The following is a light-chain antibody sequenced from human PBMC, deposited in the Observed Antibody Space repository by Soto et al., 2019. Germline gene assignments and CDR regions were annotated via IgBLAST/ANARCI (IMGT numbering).Light chain of an antibody. CDR1: QSISSY. CDR3: QQSYSAPA. J-gene: IGKJ1*01. Sequence: DNQMTQSPSSLSASVGDRVTITCRTSQSISSYLNWYQQKPGKAPKLLIYDASSLQSGVPSRFSGSGSGTYFTLTISSLQPEDFATYYCQQSYSAPAFGHGTRVEIK. CDR2: DAS. V-gene: IGKV1-39*01.